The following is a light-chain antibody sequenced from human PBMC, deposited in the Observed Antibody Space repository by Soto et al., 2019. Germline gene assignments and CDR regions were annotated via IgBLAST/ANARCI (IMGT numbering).Light chain of an antibody. CDR3: SSYTSSSTLVV. CDR2: DVS. J-gene: IGLJ2*01. CDR1: SSDVGGYNY. Sequence: QSALTQPASVSGSPGQSITTSCTGTSSDVGGYNYVSWYQQHPGKAPKLMIYDVSSRPSGVSNRFSGSKSGNTASLTISGLQAEDEADYYCSSYTSSSTLVVFGGGTKLTVL. V-gene: IGLV2-14*01.